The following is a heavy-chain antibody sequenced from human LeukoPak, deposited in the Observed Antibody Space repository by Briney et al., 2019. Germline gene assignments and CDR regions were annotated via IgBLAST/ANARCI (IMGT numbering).Heavy chain of an antibody. Sequence: PGGSLRLSCAASGFTFDDYAMHWVRQAPGKGLEWVSGISWNSGSIGYADSVKGRFTISRDNSKNTLYLQMNSLRAEDTAVYYCAKGSRYFDLWGRGTLVTVSS. CDR3: AKGSRYFDL. J-gene: IGHJ2*01. CDR2: ISWNSGSI. V-gene: IGHV3-9*01. CDR1: GFTFDDYA.